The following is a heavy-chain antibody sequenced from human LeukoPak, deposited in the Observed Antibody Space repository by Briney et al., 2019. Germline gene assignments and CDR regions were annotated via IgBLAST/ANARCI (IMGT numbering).Heavy chain of an antibody. CDR3: ARAYDSSGYSVLVY. Sequence: ASVKVSCKASGYTFTGYYMHWVRQAPGQGLEWMGWINPNSGGTNYAQKFQGRVTMTRDTSISTAYMELSSLRSEDMAVYYCARAYDSSGYSVLVYWGQGTLVTVSS. CDR1: GYTFTGYY. CDR2: INPNSGGT. V-gene: IGHV1-2*02. J-gene: IGHJ4*02. D-gene: IGHD3-22*01.